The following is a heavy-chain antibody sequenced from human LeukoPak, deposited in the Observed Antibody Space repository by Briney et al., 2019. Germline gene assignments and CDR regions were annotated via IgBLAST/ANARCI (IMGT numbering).Heavy chain of an antibody. CDR1: GGSFSGYY. V-gene: IGHV4-34*01. Sequence: AETLALTYAVYGGSFSGYYGSWIRQPPGKGRECMGEINRSGSTNYNPSLKSRCTISVDKSKPQSYLQLRPVSGGATAVYYSGRGKDYYDSSGYSVPDLWGPGNLVSVSS. CDR2: INRSGST. J-gene: IGHJ4*02. CDR3: GRGKDYYDSSGYSVPDL. D-gene: IGHD3-22*01.